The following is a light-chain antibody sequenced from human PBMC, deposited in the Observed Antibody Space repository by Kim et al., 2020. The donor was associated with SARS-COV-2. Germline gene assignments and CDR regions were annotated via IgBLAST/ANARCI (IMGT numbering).Light chain of an antibody. Sequence: STCGGDDVTISCRASQNAGNDLHWYQQRPGKAPNLLIYAASHLQFGVPSRFSGSGSGTEFTLTITSLQPEDFAVYYCQQSAHTPRTFGQGTKLEI. CDR1: QNAGND. V-gene: IGKV1-39*01. CDR2: AAS. CDR3: QQSAHTPRT. J-gene: IGKJ2*01.